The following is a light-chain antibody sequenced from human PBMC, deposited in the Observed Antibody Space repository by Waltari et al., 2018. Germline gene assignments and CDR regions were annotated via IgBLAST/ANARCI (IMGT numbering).Light chain of an antibody. CDR3: CSYAGRGTYV. V-gene: IGLV2-23*02. J-gene: IGLJ1*01. CDR1: TSDVGSYDL. Sequence: QSALTQPASVSGTPGQSIPISCSVPTSDVGSYDLVSWYQQHPGEAPKLLICEVFKRPPDTSRRFSGAKSGSTASLTISGLQPEDEADYYCCSYAGRGTYVFGSGTKVTVL. CDR2: EVF.